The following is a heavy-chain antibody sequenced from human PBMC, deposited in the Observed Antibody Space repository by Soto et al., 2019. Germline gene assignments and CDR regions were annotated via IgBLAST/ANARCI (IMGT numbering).Heavy chain of an antibody. V-gene: IGHV4-39*01. CDR1: GGSISSSTYY. CDR3: ARLLIAVETSDY. J-gene: IGHJ4*02. Sequence: PSETLSLTCTVSGGSISSSTYYWGWMRQPPGKGLGWIASFFIGGNTYYNPSLKSRVTISVDTSKNQFSLKLNSVTAADTAVYYCARLLIAVETSDYWGQGTLVTVSS. CDR2: FFIGGNT. D-gene: IGHD6-19*01.